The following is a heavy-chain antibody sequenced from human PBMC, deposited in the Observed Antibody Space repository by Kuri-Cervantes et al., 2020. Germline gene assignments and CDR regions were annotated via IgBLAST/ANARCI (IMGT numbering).Heavy chain of an antibody. D-gene: IGHD6-19*01. J-gene: IGHJ3*02. V-gene: IGHV3-30-3*01. CDR3: ARDLQSVAGVTWINAFDI. CDR2: ISYDGTNK. Sequence: GGSLTLSCAASGFTFSTYVIHWVRQAPGKGLEWLAVISYDGTNKYNADSVKGRFTISKNNSKNTLDLQMNSLEAEDTAVYYCARDLQSVAGVTWINAFDIWGEGTMVTVSS. CDR1: GFTFSTYV.